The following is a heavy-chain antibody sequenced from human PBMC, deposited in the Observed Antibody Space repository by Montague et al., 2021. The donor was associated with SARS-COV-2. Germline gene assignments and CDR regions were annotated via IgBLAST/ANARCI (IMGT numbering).Heavy chain of an antibody. V-gene: IGHV3-20*04. CDR3: VRGYYGGPFDN. J-gene: IGHJ4*02. CDR2: LVLASVGT. D-gene: IGHD1-26*01. CDR1: GSTFGDYG. Sequence: SLRLSCPASGSTFGDYGMSWVRQAPGGGLGWVSGLVLASVGTHYVVSVRGRFTTSRDKAKNSLYLQMNILRVEDAALYYSVRGYYGGPFDNWGQGTLVTVSS.